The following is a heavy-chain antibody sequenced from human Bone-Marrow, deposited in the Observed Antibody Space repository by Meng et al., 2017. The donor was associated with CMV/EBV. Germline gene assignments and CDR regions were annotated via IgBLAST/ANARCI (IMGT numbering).Heavy chain of an antibody. CDR1: GFTLRRYW. V-gene: IGHV3-74*03. CDR3: ARGVAESLGWEMGY. D-gene: IGHD1-26*01. Sequence: EVQLGEFGGGLVRPWGSLRLSCAVSGFTLRRYWMHWVRQAPGKGLEWVSRIDSDGRDITYADSVRGRFTISRDDAKNTLYLQMNSLGVEDTAVYYCARGVAESLGWEMGYWGQGTLVTVSS. CDR2: IDSDGRDI. J-gene: IGHJ4*02.